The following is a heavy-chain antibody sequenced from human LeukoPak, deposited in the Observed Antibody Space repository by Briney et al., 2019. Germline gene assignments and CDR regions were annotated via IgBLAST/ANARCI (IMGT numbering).Heavy chain of an antibody. CDR3: ARAGGYYYYYYMDV. CDR2: IYTGGTI. J-gene: IGHJ6*03. CDR1: GFTVRDNY. V-gene: IGHV3-53*01. Sequence: GGSLRLSCAASGFTVRDNYMSWARQAPGKGLEWVSVIYTGGTILYADSVKGRFTISRDNSKNTLYLQMNSLRAEDTAVYYCARAGGYYYYYYMDVWGKGTTVTVSS.